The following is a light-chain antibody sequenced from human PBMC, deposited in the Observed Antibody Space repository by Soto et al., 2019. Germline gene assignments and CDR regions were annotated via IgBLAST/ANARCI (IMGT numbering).Light chain of an antibody. CDR1: QDINNY. CDR3: QQYHSLIT. V-gene: IGKV1-33*01. J-gene: IGKJ5*01. CDR2: DAS. Sequence: DFQMTQSPSSLSASVGDRVTITCQASQDINNYLNWYQQKPGKAPKLLIYDASNLETGVPSRFSGSGSGTDFTFTISSLQPEDIATYYCQQYHSLITFGRGTRLEI.